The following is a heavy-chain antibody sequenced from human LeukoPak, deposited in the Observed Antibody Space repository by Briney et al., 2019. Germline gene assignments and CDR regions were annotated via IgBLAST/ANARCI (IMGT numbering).Heavy chain of an antibody. CDR1: GGTFSSYA. D-gene: IGHD3-22*01. CDR3: ARDRSAYYDSSGYNLDY. Sequence: ASVKVSCKASGGTFSSYAISWVRQAPGQGLEWMGRIIPILGIANYAQKFQGRVTITADKSTSTAYMGLSSLRSEDTAVYYCARDRSAYYDSSGYNLDYWGQGTLVTVSS. V-gene: IGHV1-69*04. J-gene: IGHJ4*02. CDR2: IIPILGIA.